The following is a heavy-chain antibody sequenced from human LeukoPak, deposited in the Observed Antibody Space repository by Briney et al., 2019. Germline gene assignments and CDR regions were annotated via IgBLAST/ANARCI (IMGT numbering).Heavy chain of an antibody. Sequence: EASVKVSCKASGYTFTSYYMHWVRQAPGQGLEWMGIINPSGGDTSYAQKFQGRLTMTRDTSTNTVYMELTSLRSEDTAVYYWARDVMDNLRFDYWGQGTLVTVSS. CDR3: ARDVMDNLRFDY. J-gene: IGHJ4*02. CDR1: GYTFTSYY. CDR2: INPSGGDT. V-gene: IGHV1-46*01. D-gene: IGHD1-14*01.